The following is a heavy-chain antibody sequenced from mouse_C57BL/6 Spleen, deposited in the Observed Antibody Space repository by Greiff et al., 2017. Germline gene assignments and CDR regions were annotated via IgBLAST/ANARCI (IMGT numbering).Heavy chain of an antibody. J-gene: IGHJ2*01. CDR1: GYTFTSYW. Sequence: VQLQQPGAELVKPGASVKLSCKASGYTFTSYWMQWVKQRPGQGLEWIGEIDPSDSYTNYNQKFKGKATLTVDTSSSTAYMQLSSLTSEDSAVYYCARKPFYDYDGFDYWGQGTTLTVSS. CDR3: ARKPFYDYDGFDY. D-gene: IGHD2-4*01. CDR2: IDPSDSYT. V-gene: IGHV1-50*01.